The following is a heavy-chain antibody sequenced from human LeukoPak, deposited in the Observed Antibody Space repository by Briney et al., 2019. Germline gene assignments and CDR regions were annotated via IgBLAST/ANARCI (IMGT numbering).Heavy chain of an antibody. D-gene: IGHD3-10*01. J-gene: IGHJ6*02. CDR1: GDSISSSKNY. CDR3: ARARTYYYGSGYYYGMDV. V-gene: IGHV4-39*01. Sequence: SETLSLTCTVSGDSISSSKNYWGWVRQPPGKGLEWVASIYYSGSTYYNPSLNGRASISVDTSNNQFSLKLSAVTATDTAVYYCARARTYYYGSGYYYGMDVWGQGTTVTVSS. CDR2: IYYSGST.